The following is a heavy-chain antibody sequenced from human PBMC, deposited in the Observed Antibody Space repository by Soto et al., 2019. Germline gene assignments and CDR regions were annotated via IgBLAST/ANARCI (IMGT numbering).Heavy chain of an antibody. Sequence: GASVKVSCKASGYTFTSYYMHWVRQAPGQGLEWMGIINPSGGSTSYAQKFQGRVTMTRDTSTSTVYMELSSLRSEDTAVYYCARNIVVVVAGYYGMDVWGQGTTVTVSS. CDR3: ARNIVVVVAGYYGMDV. CDR1: GYTFTSYY. D-gene: IGHD2-15*01. J-gene: IGHJ6*02. V-gene: IGHV1-46*01. CDR2: INPSGGST.